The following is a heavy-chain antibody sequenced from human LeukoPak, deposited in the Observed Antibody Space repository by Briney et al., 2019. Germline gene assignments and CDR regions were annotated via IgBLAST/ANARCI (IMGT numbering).Heavy chain of an antibody. D-gene: IGHD6-19*01. J-gene: IGHJ6*02. V-gene: IGHV1-2*02. CDR2: INPNSGGT. Sequence: ASVKVSCKASGYTFTGYYMHWVRQAPGQGLEWMGWINPNSGGTNYAQKFQGRVTMTRDTSISTAYMELSRLRSEDTAVYYCARGQFSSGWYPNYYYYGMDVWGQGTTVTVSS. CDR1: GYTFTGYY. CDR3: ARGQFSSGWYPNYYYYGMDV.